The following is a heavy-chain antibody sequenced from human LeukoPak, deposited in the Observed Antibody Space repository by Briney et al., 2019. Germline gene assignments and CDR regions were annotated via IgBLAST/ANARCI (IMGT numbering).Heavy chain of an antibody. V-gene: IGHV3-20*04. Sequence: GSLRLSCAASGFKFDDYGMTWVRQVPGEGLEWVSGISWSGGSTGYVDSVKGRFTISRDNAKNCLYLQMSSLRGEDTALYYCARGSGSYATYFDFWGQGTLVTVSS. CDR3: ARGSGSYATYFDF. J-gene: IGHJ4*02. CDR2: ISWSGGST. D-gene: IGHD1-26*01. CDR1: GFKFDDYG.